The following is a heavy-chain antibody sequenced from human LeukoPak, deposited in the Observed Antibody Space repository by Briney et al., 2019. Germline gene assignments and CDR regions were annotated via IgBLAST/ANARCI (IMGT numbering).Heavy chain of an antibody. CDR1: GFTFSSYA. J-gene: IGHJ4*02. CDR2: ISVSGSST. Sequence: GGSLRLSCAASGFTFSSYAMSWVRQAPGKGLEWVSSISVSGSSTYYADSVKGRFTISRDNSKNTLYLQMNSLRAEDTAVYYCAKGTSSGYYSDYFDYWGQGTLVTVSS. V-gene: IGHV3-23*01. D-gene: IGHD3-22*01. CDR3: AKGTSSGYYSDYFDY.